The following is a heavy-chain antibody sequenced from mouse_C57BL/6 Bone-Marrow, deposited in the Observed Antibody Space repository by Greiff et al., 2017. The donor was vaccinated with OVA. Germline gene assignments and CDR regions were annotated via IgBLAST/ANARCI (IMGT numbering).Heavy chain of an antibody. CDR2: IDPETGGT. Sequence: LVESGAELVRPGASVTLSCKASGYTFTDYEMHWVKQTPVHGLEWIGAIDPETGGTAYNQKFKGKAILTADKSSSTAYMELRSLTSEDSAVYYCTRDDYDYYAMDYWGQGTSVTVSS. CDR3: TRDDYDYYAMDY. V-gene: IGHV1-15*01. D-gene: IGHD2-4*01. J-gene: IGHJ4*01. CDR1: GYTFTDYE.